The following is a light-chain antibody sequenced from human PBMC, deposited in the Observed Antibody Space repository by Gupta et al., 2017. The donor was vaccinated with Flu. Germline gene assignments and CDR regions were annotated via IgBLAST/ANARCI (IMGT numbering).Light chain of an antibody. CDR2: WAS. Sequence: DIVMTQSPDSLAVSLGERATINCKSSQSVLYSSNNKNYLAWYQQKPGQPPKLLIYWASTRESGVPDRFSGSGSGTDFTLTISSLQAEDVAVYYCQQYYRTPMHTFGQGTKLEIK. J-gene: IGKJ2*01. V-gene: IGKV4-1*01. CDR1: QSVLYSSNNKNY. CDR3: QQYYRTPMHT.